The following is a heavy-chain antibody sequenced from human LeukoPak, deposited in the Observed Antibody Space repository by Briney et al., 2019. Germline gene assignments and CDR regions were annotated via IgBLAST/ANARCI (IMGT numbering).Heavy chain of an antibody. V-gene: IGHV5-10-1*01. CDR3: ARLTSGTFDY. J-gene: IGHJ4*02. Sequence: GESLKISCKGSGYSFTSYWISWVRQMPGKDLEWMGRIDPSDSCINYSPSFQGRVTISSDKSITTAYLQWSSLKASDTAMHYCARLTSGTFDYWGQGTLVTVSS. CDR2: IDPSDSCI. D-gene: IGHD1-1*01. CDR1: GYSFTSYW.